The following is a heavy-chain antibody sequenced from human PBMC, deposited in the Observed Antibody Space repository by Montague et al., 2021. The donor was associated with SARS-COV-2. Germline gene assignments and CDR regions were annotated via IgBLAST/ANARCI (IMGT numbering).Heavy chain of an antibody. Sequence: SLRLSFAAFGFTFSSYEMNWVRQAPGKGLEWVSYISSSGSTIYYADSVKGRFTISRDNAKNSLYLQMNSLRAEDTAVYYCARDRGLVWFGPDDAFDIWGQGTMVTVSS. CDR1: GFTFSSYE. CDR3: ARDRGLVWFGPDDAFDI. J-gene: IGHJ3*02. CDR2: ISSSGSTI. V-gene: IGHV3-48*03. D-gene: IGHD3-10*01.